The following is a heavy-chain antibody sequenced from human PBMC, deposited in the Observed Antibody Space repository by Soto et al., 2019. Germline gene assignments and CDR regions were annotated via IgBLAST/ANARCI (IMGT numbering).Heavy chain of an antibody. CDR3: ARAEVTAVFGF. CDR1: GFAFSNYA. Sequence: EEQLLESGGVLVVPGGSLRLSCAASGFAFSNYAMTWVRQAPGKGLEWVSSIRGNGDRTYYAESVKGRLTISRDNSKSTLFLQMNSLRADDTAVYFCARAEVTAVFGFWGQGTLVTVSS. V-gene: IGHV3-23*01. CDR2: IRGNGDRT. J-gene: IGHJ4*02. D-gene: IGHD2-21*02.